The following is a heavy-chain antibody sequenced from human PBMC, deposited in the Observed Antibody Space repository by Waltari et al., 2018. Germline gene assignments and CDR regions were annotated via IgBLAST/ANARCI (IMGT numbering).Heavy chain of an antibody. CDR1: GYSISSGYY. V-gene: IGHV4-38-2*02. D-gene: IGHD6-19*01. Sequence: QVQLQESGPGLVKPSETLSLTCAISGYSISSGYYWGWIRQPPGKGLEWIGIIYHSGSSYYNPSLKSRVTISVDTSKNQFSLKLSSVTAADTAVYYCARDSRYSSGWYYFDYWGQGTLVTVSS. J-gene: IGHJ4*02. CDR2: IYHSGSS. CDR3: ARDSRYSSGWYYFDY.